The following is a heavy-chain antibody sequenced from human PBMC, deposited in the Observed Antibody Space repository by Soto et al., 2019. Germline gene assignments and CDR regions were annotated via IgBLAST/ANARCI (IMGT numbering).Heavy chain of an antibody. V-gene: IGHV1-8*01. CDR3: AKADIVVVPAAIGEDYYYYYGMDV. J-gene: IGHJ6*02. Sequence: ASVKVSCKASGYTFTSYDINWVRQATGQGLECMGWMNPNSGNTGYAQKFQGRVTMTRNTSISTAYMELSSLRSEDTAVYYCAKADIVVVPAAIGEDYYYYYGMDVWGQGTTVTVSS. D-gene: IGHD2-2*01. CDR1: GYTFTSYD. CDR2: MNPNSGNT.